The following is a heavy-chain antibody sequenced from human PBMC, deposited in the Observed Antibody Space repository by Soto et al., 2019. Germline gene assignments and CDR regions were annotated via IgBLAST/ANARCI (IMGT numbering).Heavy chain of an antibody. Sequence: GESLKISCKGSGYSFTSYWIGWVRQMPGEGLEWMGIIYPGDSDTRYSPSFQGQVTISADKSISTAYLQWSSLKASDTAMYYCARRSDFWSGYKAYGMDVWGQGTTVTVSS. D-gene: IGHD3-3*01. CDR2: IYPGDSDT. J-gene: IGHJ6*02. CDR1: GYSFTSYW. CDR3: ARRSDFWSGYKAYGMDV. V-gene: IGHV5-51*01.